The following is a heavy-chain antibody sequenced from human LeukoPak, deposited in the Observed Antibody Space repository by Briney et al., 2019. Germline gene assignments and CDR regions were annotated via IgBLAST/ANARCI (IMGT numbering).Heavy chain of an antibody. CDR1: GGSISSSSLY. D-gene: IGHD4-17*01. CDR3: ARGGYGDYGTGLFDP. Sequence: SETLSLTCIVSGGSISSSSLYWGWIRQPPGKGLEWIGSIYYDGSAYYNPSLKSRVTISVDRSKNQFSLKLSSVTAADTAVYYCARGGYGDYGTGLFDPWGQGTLVTVSS. CDR2: IYYDGSA. J-gene: IGHJ5*02. V-gene: IGHV4-39*07.